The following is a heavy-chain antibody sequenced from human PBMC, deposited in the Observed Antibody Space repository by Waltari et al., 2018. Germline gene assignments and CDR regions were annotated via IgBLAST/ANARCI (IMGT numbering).Heavy chain of an antibody. Sequence: QLQLQESGPGLVKPSETLSLTCTVSGGSISSSSYYWGWIRQPPGKGLEWIGSIYYSGGTYDNPSLKSRVTISVDTSKNQFSLKLSSVTAADTAVYYCASTYSSGWYSAFDIWGQGTMVTVSS. D-gene: IGHD6-19*01. CDR2: IYYSGGT. J-gene: IGHJ3*02. CDR3: ASTYSSGWYSAFDI. V-gene: IGHV4-39*01. CDR1: GGSISSSSYY.